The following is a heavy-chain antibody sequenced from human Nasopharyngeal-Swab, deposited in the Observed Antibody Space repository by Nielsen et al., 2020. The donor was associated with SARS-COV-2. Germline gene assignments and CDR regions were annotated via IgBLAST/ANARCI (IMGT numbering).Heavy chain of an antibody. D-gene: IGHD6-13*01. CDR3: ATIAAAQFNYYGMDV. CDR2: ISWNSGSI. Sequence: GGSLRLSCAASGFTFDDYAMHWVRQAPGKGLEWVSGISWNSGSIGYADSVKGRFTIPRDNAKNSLYLQMNSLRAEDTALYYCATIAAAQFNYYGMDVWGQGTTVTVSS. CDR1: GFTFDDYA. J-gene: IGHJ6*02. V-gene: IGHV3-9*01.